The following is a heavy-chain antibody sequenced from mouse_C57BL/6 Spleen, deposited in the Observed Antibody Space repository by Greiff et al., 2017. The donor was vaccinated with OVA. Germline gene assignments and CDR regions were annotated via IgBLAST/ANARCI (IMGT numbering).Heavy chain of an antibody. CDR2: IRNKANGYTT. CDR3: ARSYYSNFGYAMDY. J-gene: IGHJ4*01. Sequence: EVQVVESGGGLVQPGGSLSLSCAASGFTFTDYYMSWVRQPPGKALEWLGFIRNKANGYTTEYSASVKGRFTISRDNSQSILYLQMNALRAEDSATYYCARSYYSNFGYAMDYWGQGTSVTVSS. CDR1: GFTFTDYY. V-gene: IGHV7-3*01. D-gene: IGHD2-5*01.